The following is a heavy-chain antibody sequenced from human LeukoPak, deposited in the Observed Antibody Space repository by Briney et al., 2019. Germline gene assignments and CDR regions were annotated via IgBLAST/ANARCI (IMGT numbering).Heavy chain of an antibody. D-gene: IGHD3-22*01. CDR1: GFTFSSYG. V-gene: IGHV3-30*18. J-gene: IGHJ3*02. CDR2: ISYDGSNK. Sequence: GGSLGLPCAASGFTFSSYGMHWVRQAPGKGLEWVAVISYDGSNKYYADSVKGRFTISRDNSKNTLYLQMNSLRAEDTAVYYCAKDITHGYYYDSSASSGTEAFDIWGQGTMVTVSS. CDR3: AKDITHGYYYDSSASSGTEAFDI.